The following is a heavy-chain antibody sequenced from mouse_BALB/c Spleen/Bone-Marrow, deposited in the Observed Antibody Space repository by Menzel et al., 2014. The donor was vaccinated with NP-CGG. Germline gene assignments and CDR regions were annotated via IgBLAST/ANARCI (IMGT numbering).Heavy chain of an antibody. CDR1: GISITTGNYR. J-gene: IGHJ2*01. Sequence: DVKLQESGPGLVKPSQTVSLTCTVTGISITTGNYRWSWIRQFPGNKLEWIGYIYYSGTITYNPSLTSRTTITRDTSKNQFFLEMNSLTAEDTATYYCARYSNYFDYWGQGTTLTVSS. CDR2: IYYSGTI. D-gene: IGHD2-5*01. V-gene: IGHV3-5*02. CDR3: ARYSNYFDY.